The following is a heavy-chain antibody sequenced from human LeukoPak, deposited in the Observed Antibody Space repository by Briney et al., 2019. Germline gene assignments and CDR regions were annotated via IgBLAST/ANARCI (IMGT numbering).Heavy chain of an antibody. CDR2: VTTNGNNT. D-gene: IGHD6-19*01. CDR1: RFTFSSYA. J-gene: IGHJ4*02. V-gene: IGHV3-23*01. CDR3: AKGGGRAVAGNFDY. Sequence: GGSLRLSCAASRFTFSSYAMSWVRQAPGKGLEWVSGVTTNGNNTNYADSVKGRFTISRDNSKNTLYLQMNSLRADDTAVYYCAKGGGRAVAGNFDYWGQGTLVTVSS.